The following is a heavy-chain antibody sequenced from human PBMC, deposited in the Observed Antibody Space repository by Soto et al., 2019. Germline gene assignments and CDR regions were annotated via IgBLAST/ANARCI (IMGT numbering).Heavy chain of an antibody. J-gene: IGHJ4*02. CDR3: ARSTYDNYFDY. D-gene: IGHD5-12*01. V-gene: IGHV1-3*04. CDR1: GYTFSRHT. Sequence: ASVKVSCKASGYTFSRHTIFWVRQAPGRRLEWMGWINTGNGYTKYSQRFQGRVTITTDTSASTAYMELSSLRSEDTAVYYCARSTYDNYFDYWGQGTLVTVSS. CDR2: INTGNGYT.